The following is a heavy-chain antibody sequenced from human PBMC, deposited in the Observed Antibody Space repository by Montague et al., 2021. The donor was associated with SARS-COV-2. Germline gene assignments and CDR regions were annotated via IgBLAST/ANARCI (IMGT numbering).Heavy chain of an antibody. J-gene: IGHJ4*02. CDR2: TYFRSKWYN. CDR1: GDSVSTNNTT. D-gene: IGHD6-19*01. V-gene: IGHV6-1*01. Sequence: CAISGDSVSTNNTTWNWVRQSPSGDLEWLGRTYFRSKWYNDYVVSVKSRITINPDTSKNQFSPQLHSVTPEDSAVYYCASGWTLFDWGQGTLVTVSS. CDR3: ASGWTLFD.